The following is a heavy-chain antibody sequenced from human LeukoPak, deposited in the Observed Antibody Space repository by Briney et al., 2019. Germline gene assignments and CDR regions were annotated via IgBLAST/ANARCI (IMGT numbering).Heavy chain of an antibody. D-gene: IGHD4-23*01. J-gene: IGHJ4*02. CDR3: ARGWLAEATVVTPYNY. CDR2: IVPIFGTP. CDR1: GGTFSSYA. Sequence: SVKVSCKASGGTFSSYAISWVRQAPGQGLEWMGGIVPIFGTPNYAQKFQGRVTITADESTSTAYMELSSLRSEDTAVYYCARGWLAEATVVTPYNYWGQGTLVTVSS. V-gene: IGHV1-69*13.